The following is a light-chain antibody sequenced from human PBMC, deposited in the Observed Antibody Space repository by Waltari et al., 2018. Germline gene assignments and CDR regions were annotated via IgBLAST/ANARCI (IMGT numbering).Light chain of an antibody. V-gene: IGLV1-51*02. Sequence: QSVLTQPPSVSAAPGQRVTISCSGGHSNIGTNYVSWYRQFPGTAPKLLSYEDSERPSGVPGRFSGSKSGTSATLDITGLQAGDEADYYCGTWDSSLSGAVFGGGTHLTVL. CDR3: GTWDSSLSGAV. CDR1: HSNIGTNY. J-gene: IGLJ7*01. CDR2: EDS.